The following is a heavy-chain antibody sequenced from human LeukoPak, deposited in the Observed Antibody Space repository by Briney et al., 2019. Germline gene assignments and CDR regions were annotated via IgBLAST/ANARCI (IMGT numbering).Heavy chain of an antibody. J-gene: IGHJ3*02. CDR3: ARDRGDYGAFDI. Sequence: PSETLSLTCTVSGGSVSSGSYYWSWIRQPPGKGLEWIGYIYYSGSTNYNPSLKSRVTISVDTSKNQFSLKLSSVTAADTAVYYCARDRGDYGAFDIWGQGTMVTVSS. CDR2: IYYSGST. V-gene: IGHV4-61*01. CDR1: GGSVSSGSYY. D-gene: IGHD4-17*01.